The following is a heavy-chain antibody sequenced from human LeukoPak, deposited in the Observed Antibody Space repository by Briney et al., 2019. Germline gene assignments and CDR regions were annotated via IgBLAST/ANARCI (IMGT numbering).Heavy chain of an antibody. Sequence: ASVKVSCKASGYTFTSYDINWVRQATGQGLEWRGWMNPNSGSTGYAQKFQGRVTMTRNTSISTAYMELSSLRSEDTAVYYCARGCGAGHYYGSGSSSSYYMDVWGKGTTVTISS. V-gene: IGHV1-8*01. CDR1: GYTFTSYD. CDR2: MNPNSGST. D-gene: IGHD3-10*01. J-gene: IGHJ6*03. CDR3: ARGCGAGHYYGSGSSSSYYMDV.